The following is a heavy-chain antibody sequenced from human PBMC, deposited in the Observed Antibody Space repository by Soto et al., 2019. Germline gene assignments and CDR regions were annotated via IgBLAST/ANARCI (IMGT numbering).Heavy chain of an antibody. J-gene: IGHJ6*02. Sequence: GASVKVSCKASGGTFSSYATSWVRQAPGQGLEWMGGIIPIFGTANYAQKFQGRVTITADESTSTAYMELSSLRSEDTAVYYCARVDTAMSYYYYYGMDVWGQGTTVTVSS. D-gene: IGHD5-18*01. CDR1: GGTFSSYA. CDR2: IIPIFGTA. V-gene: IGHV1-69*13. CDR3: ARVDTAMSYYYYYGMDV.